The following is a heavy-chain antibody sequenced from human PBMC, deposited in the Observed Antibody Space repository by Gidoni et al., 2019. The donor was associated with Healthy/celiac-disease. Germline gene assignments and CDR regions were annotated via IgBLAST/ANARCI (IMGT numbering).Heavy chain of an antibody. V-gene: IGHV4-4*07. D-gene: IGHD2-8*01. CDR2: IYTSGST. CDR3: ARSEDARYNWFDP. J-gene: IGHJ5*02. Sequence: CTVAGGSISSYYWSWIRQPAGKGLEWIGRIYTSGSTNYNPPLKSRVTMYVDTSQNQFALKLSSVTAADTAVYYCARSEDARYNWFDPWGQGTLVTVSS. CDR1: GGSISSYY.